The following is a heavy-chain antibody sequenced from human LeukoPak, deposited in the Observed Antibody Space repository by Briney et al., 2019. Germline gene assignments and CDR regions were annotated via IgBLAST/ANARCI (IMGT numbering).Heavy chain of an antibody. CDR2: INPNSGGT. Sequence: ASVKVSCKASGYTFTGYYMHRVRQAPGQGLEWMGRINPNSGGTNYAQKFQGRVTMTRDTSISTVYMELSRLRSDDTAVYYCASQYYGSGPNPPLDYWGQGTLVTVSS. D-gene: IGHD3-10*01. V-gene: IGHV1-2*06. J-gene: IGHJ4*02. CDR1: GYTFTGYY. CDR3: ASQYYGSGPNPPLDY.